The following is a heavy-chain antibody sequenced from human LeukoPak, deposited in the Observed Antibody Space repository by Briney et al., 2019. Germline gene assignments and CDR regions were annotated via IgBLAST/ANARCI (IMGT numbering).Heavy chain of an antibody. CDR3: ARDIVVVPAAIVPWGFDP. Sequence: SVKVSSKAPGGTFSSYAISWVRQAPRQGLQWMGGIIPIFGTANYAQKFQGRVTITADESTSTAYMELSSLRSEDTAVYYCARDIVVVPAAIVPWGFDPWGQGTLVTVSS. CDR1: GGTFSSYA. CDR2: IIPIFGTA. D-gene: IGHD2-2*01. V-gene: IGHV1-69*13. J-gene: IGHJ5*02.